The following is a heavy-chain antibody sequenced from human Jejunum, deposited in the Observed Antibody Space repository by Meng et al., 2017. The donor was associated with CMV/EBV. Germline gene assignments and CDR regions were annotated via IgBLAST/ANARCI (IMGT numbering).Heavy chain of an antibody. D-gene: IGHD1-26*01. CDR2: IWGDGSEK. Sequence: VASGFTFSKFGMHWVRQAPGKGLEWVAVIWGDGSEKYYADCVKGRFTIFRDNPRNTLYLQMNSLRPDDTARYFCAKGGSGSYDWFDPWGQGTLVTVSS. CDR3: AKGGSGSYDWFDP. CDR1: GFTFSKFG. J-gene: IGHJ5*02. V-gene: IGHV3-33*03.